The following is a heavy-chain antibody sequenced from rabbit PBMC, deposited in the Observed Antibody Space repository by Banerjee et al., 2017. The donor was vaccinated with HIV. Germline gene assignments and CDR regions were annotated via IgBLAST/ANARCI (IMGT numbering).Heavy chain of an antibody. CDR3: ARAGADIDYYLTRLDL. CDR2: IYAGISGTT. V-gene: IGHV1S45*01. Sequence: EQLEESGRDLVKPEGSLTLTCAASGFSFSSRYWICWIRQAPGKGLEWIACIYAGISGTTYYASWAKGRFTISKTSSTTVTLQMTSLTAADTATYFCARAGADIDYYLTRLDLWGQGTLVTVS. J-gene: IGHJ3*01. CDR1: GFSFSSRYW. D-gene: IGHD1-1*01.